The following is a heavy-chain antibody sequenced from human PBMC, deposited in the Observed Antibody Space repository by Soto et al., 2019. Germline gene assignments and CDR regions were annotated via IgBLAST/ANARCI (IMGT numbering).Heavy chain of an antibody. J-gene: IGHJ6*02. V-gene: IGHV1-2*02. Sequence: ASVKVSCKASGYIFTDYYVHWVRQAPGQGLEWMGWINPKSGGTNYAQKFQGRVTMTSDTSITTVYMELSRLRSDDTAVYYCARDVPAHWGPGRYYAMDVCGQGTTVTVSS. CDR1: GYIFTDYY. CDR2: INPKSGGT. CDR3: ARDVPAHWGPGRYYAMDV. D-gene: IGHD7-27*01.